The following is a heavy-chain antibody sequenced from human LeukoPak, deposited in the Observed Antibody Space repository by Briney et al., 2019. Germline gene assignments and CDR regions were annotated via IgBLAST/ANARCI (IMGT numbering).Heavy chain of an antibody. CDR3: ARLLYDRSGYYYFDY. V-gene: IGHV4-39*01. Sequence: SETLSLTCTVSGDSISTTSYYWGWIRQPPGKGLEWIGSIYYSGSTYDNPSLKSRVTISVDTSKNQVSLKLRSVTAADTAIYYCARLLYDRSGYYYFDYWGQGTLVTVSS. CDR2: IYYSGST. CDR1: GDSISTTSYY. J-gene: IGHJ4*02. D-gene: IGHD3-22*01.